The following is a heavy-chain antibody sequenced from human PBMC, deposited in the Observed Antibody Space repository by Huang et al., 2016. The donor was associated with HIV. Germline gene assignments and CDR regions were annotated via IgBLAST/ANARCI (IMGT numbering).Heavy chain of an antibody. CDR1: GSTFSTYS. CDR3: VRDSSSGLQLRY. J-gene: IGHJ4*02. Sequence: EVQLVESGGGLAQPGGSLRLSCAASGSTFSTYSMNWVRQAPGKGLGWVSYISKTSGATSYAESVKGRFTVSRDNVKNSLYLQMNRLRVEDTAMYYCVRDSSSGLQLRYWGQGALVIVS. CDR2: ISKTSGAT. D-gene: IGHD3-22*01. V-gene: IGHV3-48*01.